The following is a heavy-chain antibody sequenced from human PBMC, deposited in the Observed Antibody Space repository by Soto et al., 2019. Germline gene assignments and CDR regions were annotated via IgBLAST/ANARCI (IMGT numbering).Heavy chain of an antibody. CDR1: GGTFNRHA. CDR2: IIPIYGSA. J-gene: IGHJ6*02. Sequence: QVRLVQSGAEVKKPGSSVKVSCKASGGTFNRHAFSWVRQAPGQGLEWMGGIIPIYGSAHYVEKFQGRVTLPADECLSTAYLELSSVRSEDPAVYYCATPDGRMVPGGLGYYSGMDGWGQGTTITASS. D-gene: IGHD3-10*01. V-gene: IGHV1-69*01. CDR3: ATPDGRMVPGGLGYYSGMDG.